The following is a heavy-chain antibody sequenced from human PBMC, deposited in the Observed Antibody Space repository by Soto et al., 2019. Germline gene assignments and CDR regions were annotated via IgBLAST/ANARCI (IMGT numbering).Heavy chain of an antibody. V-gene: IGHV1-18*04. CDR3: ARGAYDYVWGSYRYFDY. D-gene: IGHD3-16*02. CDR1: GYTFTGYY. CDR2: ISAYNGNT. Sequence: ASVKVSCKASGYTFTGYYMHWVRQAPGQGLEWMGWISAYNGNTNYAQKLQGRVTMTTDTSTSTAYMELRSLRSDDTAVYYCARGAYDYVWGSYRYFDYWGQGTLVTVSS. J-gene: IGHJ4*02.